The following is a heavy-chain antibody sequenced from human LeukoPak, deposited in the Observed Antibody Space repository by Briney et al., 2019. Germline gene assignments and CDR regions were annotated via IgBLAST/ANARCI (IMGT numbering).Heavy chain of an antibody. CDR1: GFPFSSYA. J-gene: IGHJ4*02. CDR2: ISGSGGVT. CDR3: ASLCSSTSCYNY. Sequence: GGSLRLSYAASGFPFSSYAMSWVRQAPGRGLECFSAISGSGGVTYYPDSVKGRFTISKTNAKKTLYLQMNSLRAEDTALYYCASLCSSTSCYNYWGQGTLVTVSS. D-gene: IGHD2-2*02. V-gene: IGHV3-23*01.